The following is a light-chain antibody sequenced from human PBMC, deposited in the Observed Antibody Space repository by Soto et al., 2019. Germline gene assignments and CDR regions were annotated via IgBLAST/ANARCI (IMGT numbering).Light chain of an antibody. CDR2: EVS. CDR3: CSYTGSTTVI. CDR1: SSDVGGYDY. V-gene: IGLV2-14*01. Sequence: QSALTQPASLSGSPGQSITISCTGTSSDVGGYDYVSWYQQHPGKAPKLIIYEVSNRPSGVSNRFSGSKSGNTASLTISGLQAEDEADYYCCSYTGSTTVIFGGVTKLTVL. J-gene: IGLJ2*01.